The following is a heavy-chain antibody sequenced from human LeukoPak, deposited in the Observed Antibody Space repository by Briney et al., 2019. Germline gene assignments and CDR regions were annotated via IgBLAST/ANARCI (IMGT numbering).Heavy chain of an antibody. CDR3: ATDFYDST. Sequence: GGSLRLSCATSGFTFSNAWMNWVRQAPGKGLEWVGRIRSNSDGGTIDYAAPVKGRFTLSRDDSKTALYLQMNSLQTEDTAVYYCATDFYDSTWGQGTPVTVSS. CDR2: IRSNSDGGTI. J-gene: IGHJ5*02. V-gene: IGHV3-15*07. D-gene: IGHD3-22*01. CDR1: GFTFSNAW.